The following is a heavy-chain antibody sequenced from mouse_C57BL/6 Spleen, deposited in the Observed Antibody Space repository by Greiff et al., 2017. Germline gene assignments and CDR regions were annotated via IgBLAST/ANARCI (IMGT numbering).Heavy chain of an antibody. CDR2: IYPRSGNT. D-gene: IGHD6-1*01. CDR1: GYTFTSYG. CDR3: ARSAFAY. Sequence: VQLVESGAELARPGASVKLSCKASGYTFTSYGISWVKQRTGQGLVWIGEIYPRSGNTYYNEKFKGKATLTADKSSSTAYMELRSLTSEDSAVYFCARSAFAYWGQGTLVTVSA. V-gene: IGHV1-81*01. J-gene: IGHJ3*01.